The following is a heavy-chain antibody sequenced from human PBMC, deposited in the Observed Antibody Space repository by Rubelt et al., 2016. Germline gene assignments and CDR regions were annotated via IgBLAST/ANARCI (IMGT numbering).Heavy chain of an antibody. J-gene: IGHJ3*02. D-gene: IGHD4-17*01. CDR3: AREGRYGDYDMAAFDI. Sequence: EYGGGVVQPGRSLRLSCAASGFTFSSYGMHWVRQAPGKGLEWVAVIWYDGSNKYYADSVKGRFTISRDNSKNTLSLQMSSLRAEDTALYHCAREGRYGDYDMAAFDIWGQGTMVTVSS. CDR1: GFTFSSYG. CDR2: IWYDGSNK. V-gene: IGHV3-33*01.